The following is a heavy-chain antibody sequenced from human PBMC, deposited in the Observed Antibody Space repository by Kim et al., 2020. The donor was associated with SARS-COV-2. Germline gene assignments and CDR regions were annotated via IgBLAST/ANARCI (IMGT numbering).Heavy chain of an antibody. CDR3: AKVVRPGGRFGELLQYYFDY. CDR1: GFTFSSYA. CDR2: ISGSGGST. Sequence: GGSLRLSCAASGFTFSSYAMSWVRQAPGKGLEWVSAISGSGGSTYYADSVKGRFTISRDNSKNTLYLQMNSLRAEDTAVYYCAKVVRPGGRFGELLQYYFDYWGQGTLVTVSS. V-gene: IGHV3-23*01. J-gene: IGHJ4*02. D-gene: IGHD3-10*01.